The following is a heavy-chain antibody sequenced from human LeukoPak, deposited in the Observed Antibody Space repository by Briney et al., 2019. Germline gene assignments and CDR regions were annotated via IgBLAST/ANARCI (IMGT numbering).Heavy chain of an antibody. V-gene: IGHV4-39*01. D-gene: IGHD3-22*01. CDR2: IYYSGGT. CDR3: ASTITLDSSGYYPVGFDY. Sequence: PSETLSPTCTVSGGSISSSSYYWGWIRQPPGKGLEWIGSIYYSGGTYYNPSLKSRVTISVDTSKNQFSLKLSSVTAADTAVYYCASTITLDSSGYYPVGFDYWGQGTLVTVSS. J-gene: IGHJ4*02. CDR1: GGSISSSSYY.